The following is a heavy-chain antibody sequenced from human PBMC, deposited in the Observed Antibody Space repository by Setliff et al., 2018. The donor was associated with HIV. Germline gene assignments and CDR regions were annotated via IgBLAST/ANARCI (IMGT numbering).Heavy chain of an antibody. V-gene: IGHV1-2*02. CDR2: INPSSGGT. CDR1: GYTFTGNY. J-gene: IGHJ6*02. CDR3: ATPFYYDINGYFRYGMDV. Sequence: ASVKVSCKASGYTFTGNYIHWVRQAPGQGLEWMGWINPSSGGTKFPQKFQGRVTMTRDTSITTAYMELRGLTSDDTAVYYCATPFYYDINGYFRYGMDVWGQGTTVTVSS. D-gene: IGHD3-22*01.